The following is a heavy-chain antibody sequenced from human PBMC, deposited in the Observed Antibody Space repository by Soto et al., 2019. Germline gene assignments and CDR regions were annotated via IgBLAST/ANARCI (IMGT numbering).Heavy chain of an antibody. CDR3: AKRWDSSGWYWSNY. Sequence: GGSLRLSGAASGCNFSSYAMSWVRQAPGKGLEWVSAISGSGGSTYYADSVKGRFTISRDNSKNTLYLQMNSLRAEDTAVYYCAKRWDSSGWYWSNYWGQGTLVTVSS. J-gene: IGHJ4*02. CDR2: ISGSGGST. CDR1: GCNFSSYA. D-gene: IGHD6-19*01. V-gene: IGHV3-23*01.